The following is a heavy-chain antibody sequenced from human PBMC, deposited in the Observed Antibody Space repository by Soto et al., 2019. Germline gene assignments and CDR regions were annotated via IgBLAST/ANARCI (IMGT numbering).Heavy chain of an antibody. D-gene: IGHD1-26*01. CDR2: ISYDGSNK. CDR1: GFTFSSYG. J-gene: IGHJ4*02. V-gene: IGHV3-30*18. Sequence: VGSLRLSCAASGFTFSSYGMHWVRQAPGKGLEWVAVISYDGSNKYYADSVKGRFTISRDNSKNTLYLQMNSLRAEDTAVYYCAKDALEWEQITPDYWGQGTLVTVSS. CDR3: AKDALEWEQITPDY.